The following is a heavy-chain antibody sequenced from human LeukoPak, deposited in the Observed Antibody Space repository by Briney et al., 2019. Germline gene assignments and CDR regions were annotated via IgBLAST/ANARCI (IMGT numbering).Heavy chain of an antibody. D-gene: IGHD3-10*01. V-gene: IGHV4-59*08. Sequence: SETLSLTCAVYGGSFSGYYWSWIRQPPGKGLEWIGYIYYSGTTNYNPSLKSRVTISVDTSKNQFSLKLSSVTAADTAVYYCARRGYGSGSGGDYWGQGTLVTVSS. CDR2: IYYSGTT. CDR3: ARRGYGSGSGGDY. CDR1: GGSFSGYY. J-gene: IGHJ4*02.